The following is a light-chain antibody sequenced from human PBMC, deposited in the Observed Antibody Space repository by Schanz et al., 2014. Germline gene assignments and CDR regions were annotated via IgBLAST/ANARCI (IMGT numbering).Light chain of an antibody. J-gene: IGKJ1*01. Sequence: AIQMTQSPSSLSASVGDRVTITCRASQGIRNDLGWYQQKPGKAPKLLIYGASSLQSGVPSRFSGSGSGTDFTLTISILQPDDFATYYCQQYNSYPRTFGQGTKVEFK. CDR3: QQYNSYPRT. CDR2: GAS. CDR1: QGIRND. V-gene: IGKV1-6*01.